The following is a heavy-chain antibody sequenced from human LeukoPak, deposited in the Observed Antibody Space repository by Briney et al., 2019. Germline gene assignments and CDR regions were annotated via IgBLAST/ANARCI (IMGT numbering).Heavy chain of an antibody. D-gene: IGHD3-3*01. CDR1: GFTFSDYA. J-gene: IGHJ4*02. CDR3: ARDRGHPLSRYDFWSGYYDPGVYY. V-gene: IGHV3-30-3*01. Sequence: GGSLRLSCAASGFTFSDYAMHWVRQAPGKGLEWVAVISYDGSNKDYADSVKGRFTISRDNSKNTLYLQMNGLRAEDTAVYYCARDRGHPLSRYDFWSGYYDPGVYYWGQGTLVTVSS. CDR2: ISYDGSNK.